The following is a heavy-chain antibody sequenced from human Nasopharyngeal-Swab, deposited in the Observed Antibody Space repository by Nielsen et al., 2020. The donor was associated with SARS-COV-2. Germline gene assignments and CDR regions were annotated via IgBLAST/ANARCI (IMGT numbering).Heavy chain of an antibody. D-gene: IGHD2-15*01. V-gene: IGHV3-48*04. CDR3: TTGNGYCSGGSCYQPRYYYGMDV. CDR2: ISSSSSTI. J-gene: IGHJ6*02. Sequence: WIRQPPGKGLEWVSYISSSSSTIYYADSVKGRFTISRDNAKNSLYLQMNSLRAEDTAVYYCTTGNGYCSGGSCYQPRYYYGMDVWGQGTTVTVSS.